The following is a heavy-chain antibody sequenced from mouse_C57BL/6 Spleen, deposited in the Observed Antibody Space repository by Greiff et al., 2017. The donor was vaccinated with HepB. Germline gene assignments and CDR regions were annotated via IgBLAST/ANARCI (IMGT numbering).Heavy chain of an antibody. CDR1: GYAFSNSW. J-gene: IGHJ2*01. CDR3: ARSNYLDY. CDR2: IYPGDGDT. V-gene: IGHV1-82*01. Sequence: QVQLQQSGPELVKPGTSVKISCKASGYAFSNSWMNWVKQRPGKGLEWIGRIYPGDGDTNYNGKFKGKATLTADKSSSTAYMQLSSLTSEDSAVYCCARSNYLDYWGQGTTLTVSS.